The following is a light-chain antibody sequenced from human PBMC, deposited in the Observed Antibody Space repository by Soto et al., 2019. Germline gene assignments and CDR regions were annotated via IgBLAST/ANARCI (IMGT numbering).Light chain of an antibody. CDR3: QQYNSYPYS. J-gene: IGKJ2*01. CDR2: DAS. Sequence: DIQMTQSPPTLSASVGGRDIITCRASQSIRSRLAWYQQIPGEAPKLLIYDASSLEGGVPSRFSGSGSGPEFTLTISSLQPDDSATYYCQQYNSYPYSFGQGTKLEI. V-gene: IGKV1-5*01. CDR1: QSIRSR.